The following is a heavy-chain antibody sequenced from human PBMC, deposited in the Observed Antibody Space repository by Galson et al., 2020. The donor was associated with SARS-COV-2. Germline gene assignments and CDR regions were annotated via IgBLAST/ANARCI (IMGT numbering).Heavy chain of an antibody. D-gene: IGHD3-22*01. CDR1: GFTFSGSA. J-gene: IGHJ4*02. Sequence: GGSLRLSCAASGFTFSGSAMHWVRQASGTGLEWVGRIRTKSNNYATTYAASVRGRFTIPRDDSKNTAYLQMNSLKTEDTAVYYCTSYDNNGYYQNYWGQGTLVTVSS. V-gene: IGHV3-73*01. CDR3: TSYDNNGYYQNY. CDR2: IRTKSNNYAT.